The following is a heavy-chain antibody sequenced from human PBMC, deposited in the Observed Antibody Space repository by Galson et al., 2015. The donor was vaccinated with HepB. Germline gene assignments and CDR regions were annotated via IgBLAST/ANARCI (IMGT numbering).Heavy chain of an antibody. CDR1: GFTFSSYA. J-gene: IGHJ4*02. V-gene: IGHV3-23*01. D-gene: IGHD3-3*01. CDR3: AKPPWTVFGVVSRKSYYFAH. CDR2: VSASGGCA. Sequence: LRLSCAASGFTFSSYAMHWVRQAPGKGLEWVSSVSASGGCAHYADSVKGRFAVSRDNSKNTLYLQMNSLRAEDTAVYYCAKPPWTVFGVVSRKSYYFAHWGRGTLVTVSS.